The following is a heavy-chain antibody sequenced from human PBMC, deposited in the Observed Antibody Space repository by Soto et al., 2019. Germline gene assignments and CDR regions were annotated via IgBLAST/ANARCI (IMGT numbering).Heavy chain of an antibody. J-gene: IGHJ4*02. V-gene: IGHV5-10-1*01. CDR1: GYSFTGYW. CDR2: IDPSDSYT. Sequence: GESLKISCKGSGYSFTGYWISWVRQMPGKGLEWMGRIDPSDSYTNYSPSFQGHVTISAAKSISTAYLQWSSLKASDTAMYYCARQTYYYDSNANYQYYLDSWGQGTLVTVSS. D-gene: IGHD3-22*01. CDR3: ARQTYYYDSNANYQYYLDS.